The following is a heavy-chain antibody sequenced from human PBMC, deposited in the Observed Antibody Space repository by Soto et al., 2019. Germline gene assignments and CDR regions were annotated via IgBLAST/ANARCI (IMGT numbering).Heavy chain of an antibody. Sequence: PGGSLRLSCAASGFTFSSYEMNWVRQAPGKGLEWVSYISSSGSTIYYADSVKGRFTISRDNAKNSLYLQMNSLRAEDTAVYYCKSEKNDVYSSSSPDYWGQGTLVTVSS. CDR1: GFTFSSYE. V-gene: IGHV3-48*03. CDR2: ISSSGSTI. CDR3: KSEKNDVYSSSSPDY. D-gene: IGHD6-6*01. J-gene: IGHJ4*02.